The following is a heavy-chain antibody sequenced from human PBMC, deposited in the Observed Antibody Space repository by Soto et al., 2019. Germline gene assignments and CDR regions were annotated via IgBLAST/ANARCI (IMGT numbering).Heavy chain of an antibody. Sequence: QGQLVQSGAEVKKPGASVKVSCKASGYTFNKYSISWVRQAPGQGLEWMGWISASNGNTDFAQKFQGRVTMAIDTSTSTAYMELRSLRSDDTAVFYCTRGHGDFAGHFDYWGQGTLVTVSS. CDR2: ISASNGNT. V-gene: IGHV1-18*04. J-gene: IGHJ4*02. CDR3: TRGHGDFAGHFDY. CDR1: GYTFNKYS. D-gene: IGHD4-17*01.